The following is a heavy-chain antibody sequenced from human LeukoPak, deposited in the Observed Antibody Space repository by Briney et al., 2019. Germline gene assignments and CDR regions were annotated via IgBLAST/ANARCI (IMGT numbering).Heavy chain of an antibody. D-gene: IGHD3-3*01. J-gene: IGHJ4*02. CDR3: ARAQGQIPSYDFWSGYESREFDY. V-gene: IGHV3-73*01. CDR2: IRSKANSYAT. CDR1: GFTFSGSA. Sequence: PGGSLRLSCAASGFTFSGSAMHWVRQASGKGLEWVGRIRSKANSYATAYAASVKGRFTISRDNSKNTLYLQMNSLRAEDTAVYYCARAQGQIPSYDFWSGYESREFDYWGQGTLVTVSS.